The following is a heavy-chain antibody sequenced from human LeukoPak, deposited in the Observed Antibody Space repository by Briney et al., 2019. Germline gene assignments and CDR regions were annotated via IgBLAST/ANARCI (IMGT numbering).Heavy chain of an antibody. CDR2: ISGSGGGT. CDR1: GFTFSSSA. D-gene: IGHD3-10*01. CDR3: GKLFYSSGMYHFDY. V-gene: IGHV3-23*01. Sequence: GGSLRLSCATSGFTFSSSAMSWVRQPPGKGLAWASTISGSGGGTYYADSVKGRFTISRDNSKNTLYLQMNSLRAEDTAVFYCGKLFYSSGMYHFDYWGQGTLVTVSS. J-gene: IGHJ4*02.